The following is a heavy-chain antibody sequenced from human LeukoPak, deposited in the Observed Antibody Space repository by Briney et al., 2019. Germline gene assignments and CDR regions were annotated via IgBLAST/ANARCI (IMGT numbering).Heavy chain of an antibody. CDR3: ATHPGRIAAAGGPAEYFQH. CDR1: GFTFSSYG. V-gene: IGHV3-30*03. Sequence: GGSLRLSCAASGFTFSSYGMHWVRQAPGKGLEWVAVISYDGSNKYYADSVKGRFTISRDNSKNTLYLQMNSLRAEDTAVYYCATHPGRIAAAGGPAEYFQHWGQGTLVTVSS. CDR2: ISYDGSNK. J-gene: IGHJ1*01. D-gene: IGHD6-13*01.